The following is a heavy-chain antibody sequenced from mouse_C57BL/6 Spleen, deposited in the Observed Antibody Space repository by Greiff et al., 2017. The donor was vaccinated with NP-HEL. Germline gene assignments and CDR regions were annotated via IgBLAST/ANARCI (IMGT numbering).Heavy chain of an antibody. D-gene: IGHD2-13*01. CDR3: ARVGGDYGSPFDY. CDR1: GFTFTDYY. CDR2: IRNKANGYTT. V-gene: IGHV7-3*01. Sequence: EVQLVESGGGLVQPGGSLSLSCAASGFTFTDYYMSWVRQPPGKALEWLGFIRNKANGYTTEYSASVKGRFTISRDTSQSILYLQMNALRAEDSATYYCARVGGDYGSPFDYWGQGTTLTVSS. J-gene: IGHJ2*01.